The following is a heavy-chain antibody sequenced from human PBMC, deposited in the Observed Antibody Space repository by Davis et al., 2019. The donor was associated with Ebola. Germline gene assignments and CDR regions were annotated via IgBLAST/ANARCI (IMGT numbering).Heavy chain of an antibody. CDR3: TRRPYCSSTICYGGVWFDS. Sequence: GESLKLSCKGSGYTFTNYWIGWVRQVPGKGLEWMGFIYPGDSPTRYSPSFQGQVSISVDRSISTAYLQWSSLKASDTAMYYCTRRPYCSSTICYGGVWFDSWGQGTLVTVSS. CDR1: GYTFTNYW. V-gene: IGHV5-51*01. J-gene: IGHJ5*01. CDR2: IYPGDSPT. D-gene: IGHD2-2*01.